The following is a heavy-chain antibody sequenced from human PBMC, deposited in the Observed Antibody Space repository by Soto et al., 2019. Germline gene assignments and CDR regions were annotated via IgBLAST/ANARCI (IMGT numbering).Heavy chain of an antibody. CDR2: TSGNGGDT. Sequence: QLFESGGGLVQPGGSLRLSCVASGFSFGRYDMTWVRQAPGKGLEWVSGTSGNGGDTYYVDSVKGRFTISRDNPKNTLYLQMNSLRVEDTAIYYCAEIYDFWSRHHDSFDVWGQGTSVTVSS. CDR3: AEIYDFWSRHHDSFDV. CDR1: GFSFGRYD. J-gene: IGHJ3*01. D-gene: IGHD3-3*01. V-gene: IGHV3-23*01.